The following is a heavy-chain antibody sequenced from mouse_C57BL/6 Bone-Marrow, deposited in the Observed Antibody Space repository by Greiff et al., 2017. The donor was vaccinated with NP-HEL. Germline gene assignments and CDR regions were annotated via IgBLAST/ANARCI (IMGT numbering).Heavy chain of an antibody. V-gene: IGHV5-9*01. CDR3: ARLPDGYYPYYAMDY. CDR2: ISGGGGNT. Sequence: EVMLVESGGGLVKPGGSLKLSCAASGFTFSSYTMSWVRQTPEKRLEWVATISGGGGNTYYPDSVKGRFTISRDNAKNTLYLQMSRLRSEDTALYYCARLPDGYYPYYAMDYWGQGTSVTVSS. D-gene: IGHD2-3*01. J-gene: IGHJ4*01. CDR1: GFTFSSYT.